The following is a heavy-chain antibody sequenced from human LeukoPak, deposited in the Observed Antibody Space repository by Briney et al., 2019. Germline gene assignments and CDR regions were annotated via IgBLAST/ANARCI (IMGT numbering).Heavy chain of an antibody. CDR3: VRVTFAFYGMEV. CDR1: SDSIRSNNW. D-gene: IGHD2-21*02. J-gene: IGHJ6*04. Sequence: SETLSLTCAVSSDSIRSNNWWSRVRQPPGKGLEWIGEIYHSGSTNYNPSLKSRVTISTDTSKNQLSLKLSSVTAADTAVYYCVRVTFAFYGMEVWGKGTTVSVSS. CDR2: IYHSGST. V-gene: IGHV4-4*02.